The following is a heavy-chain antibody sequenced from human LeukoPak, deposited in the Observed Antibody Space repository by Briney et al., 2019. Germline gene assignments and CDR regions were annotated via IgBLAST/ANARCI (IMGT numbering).Heavy chain of an antibody. CDR2: IYYSGST. V-gene: IGHV4-31*03. CDR3: ARDNFYYDTSGYFQYYFDY. Sequence: SQTLSLTCTVSGGSISSGGYYWNWIRQHPGKGLEWIGFIYYSGSTYYNPSLKSRVTISVDTSKNQFSLKLTSVTAADTAVYYCARDNFYYDTSGYFQYYFDYWGQGTLVTVSS. CDR1: GGSISSGGYY. D-gene: IGHD3-22*01. J-gene: IGHJ4*02.